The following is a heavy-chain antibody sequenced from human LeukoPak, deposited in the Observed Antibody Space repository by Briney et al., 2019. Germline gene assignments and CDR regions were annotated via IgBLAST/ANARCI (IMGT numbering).Heavy chain of an antibody. CDR2: INDDGSDT. CDR1: GFTFKLYW. CDR3: AKANYDSSGYYYGESSLVDY. V-gene: IGHV3-74*01. Sequence: GGSLRLSCALSGFTFKLYWMHWVRQAPGKGPVWVSRINDDGSDTTYADCVKGRFTISRDDAKSMLFLQMNSLRAEDTAVYYCAKANYDSSGYYYGESSLVDYWGQGTLVTVSS. D-gene: IGHD3-22*01. J-gene: IGHJ4*02.